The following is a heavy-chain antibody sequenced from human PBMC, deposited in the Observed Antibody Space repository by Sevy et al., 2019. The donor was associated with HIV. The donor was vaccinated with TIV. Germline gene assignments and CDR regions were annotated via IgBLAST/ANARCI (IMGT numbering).Heavy chain of an antibody. CDR3: ARGKSGYGYALNY. D-gene: IGHD5-18*01. V-gene: IGHV3-66*01. J-gene: IGHJ4*02. CDR2: IYSDGTT. CDR1: GFTVNSNY. Sequence: GGSLRLSCAASGFTVNSNYMTWVRQAPGTGLEGVSVIYSDGTTYHADSVKDRFTISRDNSKNTLYLQMNSLRAEETAVYYCARGKSGYGYALNYWGQGTLVTVSS.